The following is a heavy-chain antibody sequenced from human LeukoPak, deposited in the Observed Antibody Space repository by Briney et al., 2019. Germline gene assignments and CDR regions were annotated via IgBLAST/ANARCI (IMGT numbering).Heavy chain of an antibody. CDR1: GYSFTSYW. V-gene: IGHV5-51*01. D-gene: IGHD3-10*01. CDR3: ARGGSTMVTPYYFDY. CDR2: IYPGDSDT. Sequence: GESLKISCRGSGYSFTSYWIGWVRQMPGKGLEWMGIIYPGDSDTRYSPSFQGQVTISADKSISTAYLQWNSLKASDTAMYYCARGGSTMVTPYYFDYWGQGTLVTVSS. J-gene: IGHJ4*02.